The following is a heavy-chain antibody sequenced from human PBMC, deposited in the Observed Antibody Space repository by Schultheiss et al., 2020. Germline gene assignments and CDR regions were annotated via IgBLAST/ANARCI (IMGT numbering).Heavy chain of an antibody. CDR2: ISSSSSYI. Sequence: GGSLRLSCAASGFNFSTHGMNWVRQAPGKGLEWVSSISSSSSYIYYADSVKGRFTISRDNAKNTLYLQMNSLRAEDTAVYYCARGTVVTPYHWGQGTLVTVSS. V-gene: IGHV3-21*01. D-gene: IGHD4-23*01. J-gene: IGHJ5*02. CDR3: ARGTVVTPYH. CDR1: GFNFSTHG.